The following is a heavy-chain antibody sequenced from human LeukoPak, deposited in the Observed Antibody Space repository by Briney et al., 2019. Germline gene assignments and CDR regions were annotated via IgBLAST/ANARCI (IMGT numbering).Heavy chain of an antibody. D-gene: IGHD6-13*01. J-gene: IGHJ4*02. V-gene: IGHV3-30*18. Sequence: GGSLRLSCAASGFTFSSYGMHWVRQAPGKGLEWVAVISYDGSNKYYADSVKGRFTISRDNSKNTLYLQMNSLRAEDTAVYYCAKDRYSSSWYYFDYWGQGTLVTVSS. CDR2: ISYDGSNK. CDR1: GFTFSSYG. CDR3: AKDRYSSSWYYFDY.